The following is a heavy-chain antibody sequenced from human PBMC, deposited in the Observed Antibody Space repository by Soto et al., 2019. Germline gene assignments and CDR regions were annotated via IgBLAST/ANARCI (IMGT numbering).Heavy chain of an antibody. CDR2: IYHSGTT. V-gene: IGHV4-4*02. J-gene: IGHJ6*02. CDR3: ASSGWSEDFDYYYGMDV. CDR1: GDSVTRSNW. D-gene: IGHD6-19*01. Sequence: PSETLSLTCTVSGDSVTRSNWWSWVRQSPGKGLEWIGEIYHSGTTKYNPSLKSRVTISVDKYKNQSSLHLTSVTAAETAVYYCASSGWSEDFDYYYGMDVSGQGTTVTVSS.